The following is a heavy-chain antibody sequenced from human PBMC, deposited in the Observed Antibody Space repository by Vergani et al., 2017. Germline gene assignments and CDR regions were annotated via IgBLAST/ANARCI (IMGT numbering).Heavy chain of an antibody. CDR3: AHRGGGKYFDY. CDR2: INWDDDK. J-gene: IGHJ4*02. V-gene: IGHV2-5*02. Sequence: QITLKESGPTLVKPTQTLTLTCTFSGFSLSTSGVGVGWIRQHPGKALEWFALINWDDDKRYSPSLKSRLTITKDTSKNQGVITMTNMDPVDTATYYCAHRGGGKYFDYWGQGTLVTVSS. D-gene: IGHD3-16*01. CDR1: GFSLSTSGVG.